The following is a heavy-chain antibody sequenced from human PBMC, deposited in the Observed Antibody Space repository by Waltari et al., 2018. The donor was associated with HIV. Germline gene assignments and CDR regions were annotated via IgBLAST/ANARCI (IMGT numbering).Heavy chain of an antibody. CDR3: ARDIQTAAGTLDY. Sequence: GGGVVQPGRSLRLSCAASGFTFSSYGMHWVRQAPGKGLEWVAIIWYDGNNKFYADSVKGRFIISRDNSKNTLYLQMNSLRADDTAVYYCARDIQTAAGTLDYWGQGTLVTVSS. D-gene: IGHD6-13*01. J-gene: IGHJ4*02. CDR1: GFTFSSYG. CDR2: IWYDGNNK. V-gene: IGHV3-33*01.